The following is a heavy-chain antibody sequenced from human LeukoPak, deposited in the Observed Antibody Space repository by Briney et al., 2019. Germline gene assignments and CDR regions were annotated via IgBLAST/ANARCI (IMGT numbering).Heavy chain of an antibody. D-gene: IGHD5-18*01. Sequence: ASVKVSCKASGYTFTSYAMHWVRRAPGQRLEWMGWINAGNGNTKYSQKFQGRVTITRDTSASTAYMELSSLRSEDTAVYYCAGGYSYGYGAFDYWGQGTLVTVSS. CDR1: GYTFTSYA. J-gene: IGHJ4*02. V-gene: IGHV1-3*01. CDR2: INAGNGNT. CDR3: AGGYSYGYGAFDY.